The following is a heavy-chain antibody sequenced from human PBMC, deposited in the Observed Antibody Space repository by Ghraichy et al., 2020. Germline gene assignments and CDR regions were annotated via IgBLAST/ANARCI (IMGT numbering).Heavy chain of an antibody. Sequence: SVKVSCKASGGTFSSYAISWVRQAPGQGLEWMGGIIPIFGTANYAQKFQGRVTITADESTSTAYMELSSLRSEDTAVYYCARDATYYYDSSGIHWGQGTLVTVSS. CDR1: GGTFSSYA. D-gene: IGHD3-22*01. CDR2: IIPIFGTA. J-gene: IGHJ4*02. V-gene: IGHV1-69*13. CDR3: ARDATYYYDSSGIH.